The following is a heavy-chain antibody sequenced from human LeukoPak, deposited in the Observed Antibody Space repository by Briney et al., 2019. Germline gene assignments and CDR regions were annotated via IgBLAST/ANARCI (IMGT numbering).Heavy chain of an antibody. CDR1: GFTFSSYG. D-gene: IGHD6-19*01. Sequence: GGSLRLSCAASGFTFSSYGMHWVRQAPGKGLEWVAVIWYDGSNKYYADSVKGRFTISRDNSKNTLYLQMNSLRAEDTAVYYCARDGRVKRIAVAGTPFDYWGQGTLVTVSS. CDR3: ARDGRVKRIAVAGTPFDY. J-gene: IGHJ4*02. CDR2: IWYDGSNK. V-gene: IGHV3-33*01.